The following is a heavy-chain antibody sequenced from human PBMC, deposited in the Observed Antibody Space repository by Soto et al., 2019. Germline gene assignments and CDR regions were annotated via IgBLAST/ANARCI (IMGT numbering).Heavy chain of an antibody. J-gene: IGHJ4*02. CDR2: INPSGGST. Sequence: ASVKVSCKASGYTFTSYYMHWVRQAPGQGLEWMGIINPSGGSTSYAQKFQGRVTMTRDTSTSTAYMELSSLRSEDTAVYYCARESGYSGYDKDPFQLDYWGQGTLVTVSS. D-gene: IGHD5-12*01. V-gene: IGHV1-46*03. CDR3: ARESGYSGYDKDPFQLDY. CDR1: GYTFTSYY.